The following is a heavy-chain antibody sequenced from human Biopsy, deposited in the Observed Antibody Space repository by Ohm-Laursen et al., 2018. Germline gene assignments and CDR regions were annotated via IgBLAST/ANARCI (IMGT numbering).Heavy chain of an antibody. CDR2: IYYSGST. CDR3: ARAKNSTGWPYYYFYGMDV. V-gene: IGHV4-59*01. D-gene: IGHD2/OR15-2a*01. CDR1: GCTISSDY. Sequence: SQTLSLTCTVSGCTISSDYWSWIRQTPGKGLVWIGYIYYSGSTNYNPSLKSRVTISVDTSKNQFSLRLNSVTAADTAVYYCARAKNSTGWPYYYFYGMDVWGQGTTVTVSS. J-gene: IGHJ6*02.